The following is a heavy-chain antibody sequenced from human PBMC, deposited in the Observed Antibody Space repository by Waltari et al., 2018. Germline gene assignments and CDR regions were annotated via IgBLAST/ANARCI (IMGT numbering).Heavy chain of an antibody. CDR2: IYTSGST. V-gene: IGHV4-4*07. D-gene: IGHD2-2*01. CDR3: ARDRAYCSSTSCSWYFDL. CDR1: GGSISSYY. J-gene: IGHJ2*01. Sequence: QVQLQESGPGLVKPSETLSLTCTVSGGSISSYYWSWIRQPAGKGLEWIGRIYTSGSTNYNPALKSRVTRSVDTSKNQFSLKLSSVTAADTAVYYCARDRAYCSSTSCSWYFDLWGRGTLVTVSS.